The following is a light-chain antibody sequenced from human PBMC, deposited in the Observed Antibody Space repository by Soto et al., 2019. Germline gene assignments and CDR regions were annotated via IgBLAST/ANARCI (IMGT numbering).Light chain of an antibody. Sequence: DIQMTQSPSSVSASVGDRVTITCRASQGIGSWLAWFQQKPGKAPKLLIYAASPLQSGVPSRFSGSGSGTDFTLPISNLQPEDFTNYYSQQANSFPRTFGPGTKVHIK. V-gene: IGKV1-12*01. CDR3: QQANSFPRT. CDR2: AAS. CDR1: QGIGSW. J-gene: IGKJ3*01.